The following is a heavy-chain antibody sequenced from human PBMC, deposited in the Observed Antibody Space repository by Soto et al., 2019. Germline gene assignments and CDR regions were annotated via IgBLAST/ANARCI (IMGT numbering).Heavy chain of an antibody. CDR3: ARPIVVAPVYYAIDV. Sequence: SETLSLTCAVSGGSISRGGYAWSWIRQPPGMGMEWIGHIYHSGSTHYNPALESRLTMPVDRPQNQFSLKLRSVTAAEPAVYYCARPIVVAPVYYAIDVWGQGTTVNASS. CDR1: GGSISRGGYA. J-gene: IGHJ6*02. D-gene: IGHD3-22*01. CDR2: IYHSGST. V-gene: IGHV4-30-2*01.